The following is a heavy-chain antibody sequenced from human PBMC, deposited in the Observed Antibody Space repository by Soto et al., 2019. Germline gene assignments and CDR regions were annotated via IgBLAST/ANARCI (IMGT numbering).Heavy chain of an antibody. CDR3: ARRYGYSFDY. J-gene: IGHJ4*02. CDR2: IYYSGST. D-gene: IGHD1-1*01. CDR1: GGSISSGDYY. V-gene: IGHV4-30-4*01. Sequence: TSETLSLTCTVSGGSISSGDYYWSWIRQPPGKGLEWIGYIYYSGSTNYNPSLKSRVTILVDTSKNQFSLKLSSVTAADTAVYYCARRYGYSFDYWGQGTLVTVSS.